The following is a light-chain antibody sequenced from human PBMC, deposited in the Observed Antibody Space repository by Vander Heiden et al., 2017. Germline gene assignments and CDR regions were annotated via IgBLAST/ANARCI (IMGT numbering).Light chain of an antibody. V-gene: IGKV1-39*01. CDR3: QQTYNAYPMYT. J-gene: IGKJ2*01. CDR2: AAS. Sequence: DIQMTQSPSSLSASVGDEVTIICWASQNIRTYLDWYQQKPGKAPTLLISAASSLQSGVQSRFIGGGSGTDFTLTISSLQPEDFATYYCQQTYNAYPMYTFGQETKLEIK. CDR1: QNIRTY.